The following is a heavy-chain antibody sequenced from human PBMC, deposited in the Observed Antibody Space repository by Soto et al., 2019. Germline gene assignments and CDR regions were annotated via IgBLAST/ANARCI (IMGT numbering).Heavy chain of an antibody. Sequence: QVQLVQSGAEVKKPGASVKVSCKAPGYTFTSYGISWVRQAPGQGLEWMGWISAYNGNTNYAQKLQGRVTMTTDTSTSTAYMELRSLRSDDTAVYYCARARIGVAATVHYGMDVWGQGTTVTVSS. CDR3: ARARIGVAATVHYGMDV. CDR1: GYTFTSYG. CDR2: ISAYNGNT. D-gene: IGHD6-13*01. V-gene: IGHV1-18*01. J-gene: IGHJ6*02.